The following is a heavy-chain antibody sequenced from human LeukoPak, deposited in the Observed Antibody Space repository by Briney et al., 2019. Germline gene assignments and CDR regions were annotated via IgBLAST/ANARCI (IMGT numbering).Heavy chain of an antibody. J-gene: IGHJ4*02. Sequence: SVKVSCKASGGTFSSYAISWVRQGPGQGLGWMGRIIPILGIANYAQKFQGRVTITADKSTSTAYMELSSLRSEDTAVYYCARVSLIGWFDYWGQGTLVTVSS. D-gene: IGHD3-22*01. V-gene: IGHV1-69*04. CDR1: GGTFSSYA. CDR2: IIPILGIA. CDR3: ARVSLIGWFDY.